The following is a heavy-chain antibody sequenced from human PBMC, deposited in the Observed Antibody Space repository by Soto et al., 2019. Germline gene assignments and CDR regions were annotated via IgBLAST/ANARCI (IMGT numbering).Heavy chain of an antibody. Sequence: QVQLQQSGPGLVKPSQTLSLTCAITGDSVSSNSAGWSWVRQSPSRGLEWLGRTYYRSKWYYEYAVSVRGRITINPDTSKNQYSLQLTSVTPEGTAVYFCARGEQYSGRIFDYWGQGTLVTVSS. D-gene: IGHD1-26*01. CDR1: GDSVSSNSAG. CDR3: ARGEQYSGRIFDY. J-gene: IGHJ4*01. V-gene: IGHV6-1*01. CDR2: TYYRSKWYY.